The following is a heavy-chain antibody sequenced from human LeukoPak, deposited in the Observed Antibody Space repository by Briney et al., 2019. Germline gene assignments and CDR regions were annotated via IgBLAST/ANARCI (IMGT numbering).Heavy chain of an antibody. J-gene: IGHJ5*01. CDR3: ARQYYDILTGPNWFDS. V-gene: IGHV5-51*01. CDR1: GYRFTSYW. CDR2: ILPGDSDT. D-gene: IGHD3-9*01. Sequence: GESLKISFKASGYRFTSYWIGWVRQMPGKALEWMGIILPGDSDTRYSPSFQGQVTISADKSITTAYLQWSSLKASDTAIYYCARQYYDILTGPNWFDSWGQGTLVTVSS.